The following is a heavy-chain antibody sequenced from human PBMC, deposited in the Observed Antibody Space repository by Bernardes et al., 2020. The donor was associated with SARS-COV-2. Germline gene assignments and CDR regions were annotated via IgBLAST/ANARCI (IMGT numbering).Heavy chain of an antibody. CDR3: AADLGYCGGDCFDY. J-gene: IGHJ4*02. CDR1: GFTFTSSA. CDR2: IVVGSGNT. Sequence: SPKVYCKASGFTFTSSAMPWVRQARGKRLEWIGWIVVGSGNTNYAQKFQERVTITRDMSTSTAYMELSSLRSEDTAVYYCAADLGYCGGDCFDYWGQGTLVTVSS. D-gene: IGHD2-21*01. V-gene: IGHV1-58*02.